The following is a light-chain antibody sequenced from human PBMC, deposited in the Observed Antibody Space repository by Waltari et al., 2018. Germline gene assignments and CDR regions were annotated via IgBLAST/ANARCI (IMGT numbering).Light chain of an antibody. CDR2: VAS. CDR3: QQYGDTPWT. J-gene: IGKJ1*01. Sequence: EIVLTQSPGTLSLSPGEGVTLSCRASQSVSGSNYLAWYQQKPGQAPRLLSYVASTRATGIPDRFSGSGSGTDFTLTISRLEPEDFAVYYCQQYGDTPWTFGQGTKVEIK. CDR1: QSVSGSNY. V-gene: IGKV3-20*01.